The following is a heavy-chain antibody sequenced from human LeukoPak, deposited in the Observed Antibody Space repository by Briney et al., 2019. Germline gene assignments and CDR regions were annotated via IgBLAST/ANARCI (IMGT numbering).Heavy chain of an antibody. J-gene: IGHJ4*02. CDR1: GFTFSSYA. CDR3: AYDSSGYDYFDY. CDR2: ISGSGGST. Sequence: GGSLRLSCAASGFTFSSYAMSWVRQAPGEGLEWVSAISGSGGSTYYADSVKGRFTISRDNSKNTLYLQMNSLRAEDTAVYYCAYDSSGYDYFDYWGQGTLVTVSS. D-gene: IGHD3-22*01. V-gene: IGHV3-23*01.